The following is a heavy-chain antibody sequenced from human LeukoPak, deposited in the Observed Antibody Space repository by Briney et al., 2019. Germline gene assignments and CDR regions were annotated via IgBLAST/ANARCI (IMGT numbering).Heavy chain of an antibody. Sequence: SETLSLTCTVSGGSISSGSYYWSWIRQPAGKGLEWIGRIYTSGSTNYNPSLKSRVTISVDTSKNQFPLKLSSVTAADTAVYYCARDGGNSYYYYYYMDVWGKGTTVTISS. V-gene: IGHV4-61*02. CDR2: IYTSGST. CDR1: GGSISSGSYY. D-gene: IGHD4-23*01. CDR3: ARDGGNSYYYYYYMDV. J-gene: IGHJ6*03.